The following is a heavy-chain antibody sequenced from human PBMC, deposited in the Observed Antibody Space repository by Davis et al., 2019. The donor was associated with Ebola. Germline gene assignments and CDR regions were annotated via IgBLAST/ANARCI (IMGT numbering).Heavy chain of an antibody. J-gene: IGHJ6*04. CDR1: GFTFSSYA. CDR2: ISGSGGST. D-gene: IGHD3-3*01. CDR3: ARSGLSFGVVKYHYGMDV. V-gene: IGHV3-23*01. Sequence: GGSLRLSCAASGFTFSSYAMSWVRQAPGKGLEWVSAISGSGGSTYCADSVKGRFTISRDNSKNTLYLQMNSLRAEDTAVYYCARSGLSFGVVKYHYGMDVWGKGTTVTVSS.